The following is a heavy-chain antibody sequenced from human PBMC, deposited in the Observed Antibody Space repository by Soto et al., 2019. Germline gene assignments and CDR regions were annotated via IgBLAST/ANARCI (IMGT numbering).Heavy chain of an antibody. J-gene: IGHJ4*02. V-gene: IGHV4-4*02. CDR2: IHHSGST. D-gene: IGHD6-6*01. CDR3: ARDIEYRVEDG. Sequence: QVQLQESGPGLVKPSETLSLSCAVSGGSVSSCDWWSWVRQPPGKGLEWIGEIHHSGSTHYNPSLNSRITMSVDKPKNQFSLKMTDVTAADTAVYYCARDIEYRVEDGWGQGTLVIVSS. CDR1: GGSVSSCDW.